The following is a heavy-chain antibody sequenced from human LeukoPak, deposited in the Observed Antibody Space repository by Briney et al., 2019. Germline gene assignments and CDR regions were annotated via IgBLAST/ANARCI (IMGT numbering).Heavy chain of an antibody. V-gene: IGHV1-2*02. Sequence: ASVKVSCKASGYTFTGYYMHWVRQAPGQELEWMGWINPNSGGTNYAQKFQGRVTMTRDTSISTAYMELSRLRSDDTAVYYCARGGLTTVTTRPNYYYYMDVWGKGTTVTVSS. CDR3: ARGGLTTVTTRPNYYYYMDV. J-gene: IGHJ6*03. CDR2: INPNSGGT. CDR1: GYTFTGYY. D-gene: IGHD4-17*01.